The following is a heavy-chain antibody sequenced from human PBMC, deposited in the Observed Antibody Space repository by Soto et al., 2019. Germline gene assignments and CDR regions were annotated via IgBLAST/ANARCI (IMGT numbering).Heavy chain of an antibody. J-gene: IGHJ6*03. CDR3: AKTPLGAAAGSYYYYYYMDV. D-gene: IGHD6-13*01. Sequence: GGSLRLSCAASGFTFSSYGMHWVRQAPGKGLEWVAVISCDGSNKYYADSVKGRFTISRDNSKNTLYLQMNSLRAEDTAVYYCAKTPLGAAAGSYYYYYYMDVWGKGTTVTVSS. CDR2: ISCDGSNK. CDR1: GFTFSSYG. V-gene: IGHV3-30*18.